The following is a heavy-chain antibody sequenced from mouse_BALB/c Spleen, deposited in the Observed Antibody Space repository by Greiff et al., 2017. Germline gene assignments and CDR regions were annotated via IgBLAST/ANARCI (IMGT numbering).Heavy chain of an antibody. CDR3: ARSGYYGSSLDD. CDR1: GYTFTSYY. Sequence: QVQLKESGPELVKPGASVRISCKASGYTFTSYYIHWVKQRPGQGLEWIGWIYPGNVNTKYNEKFKGKATLTADKSSSTAYMQLSSLTSEDSAVYCCARSGYYGSSLDDWGQGTTLTVSS. D-gene: IGHD1-1*01. J-gene: IGHJ2*01. V-gene: IGHV1S56*01. CDR2: IYPGNVNT.